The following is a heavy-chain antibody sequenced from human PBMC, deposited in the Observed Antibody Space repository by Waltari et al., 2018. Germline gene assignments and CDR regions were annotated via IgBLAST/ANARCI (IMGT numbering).Heavy chain of an antibody. D-gene: IGHD3-22*01. Sequence: QVQLVQSGAEVKKPGSSVKVSCKASGGTFSSYAISWVRQAPGQGLEWMGGIMPILGTANYAQKCQGRGTITADEATSTAYMELSSLRSEDTAVYYCARDIEGGYSSGAFDIWGQGTMVTVSS. CDR2: IMPILGTA. CDR3: ARDIEGGYSSGAFDI. V-gene: IGHV1-69*13. J-gene: IGHJ3*02. CDR1: GGTFSSYA.